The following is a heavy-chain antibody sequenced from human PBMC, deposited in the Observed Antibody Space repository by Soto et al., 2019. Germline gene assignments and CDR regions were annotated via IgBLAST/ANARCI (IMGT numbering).Heavy chain of an antibody. CDR3: ARAGGLGAVAVDY. CDR2: IYHSGST. Sequence: QLQLQESGSGLVKPSQTLSLTCAVSGGSISSGGYSWSWIRQPPGKGLEWIGYIYHSGSTYYNPPLNSRVTISEDRSKNQFPLKLSSVTAADTAVYYCARAGGLGAVAVDYWGQGTLVTVSS. V-gene: IGHV4-30-2*01. CDR1: GGSISSGGYS. D-gene: IGHD6-19*01. J-gene: IGHJ4*02.